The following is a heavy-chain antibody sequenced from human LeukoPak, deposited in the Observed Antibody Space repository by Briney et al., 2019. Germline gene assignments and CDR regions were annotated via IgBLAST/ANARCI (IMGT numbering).Heavy chain of an antibody. Sequence: VASVKVSCKASGGTFSSYAMTWVRQVPGQGLEWMGRIIPIVDVADYAQKFQGKVTITADKSTTTVYMELSSLTSADTAVYYCARERGFCTGGTCYRAINYWGQGTLIIVSS. CDR2: IIPIVDVA. J-gene: IGHJ4*02. CDR1: GGTFSSYA. D-gene: IGHD2-15*01. CDR3: ARERGFCTGGTCYRAINY. V-gene: IGHV1-69*04.